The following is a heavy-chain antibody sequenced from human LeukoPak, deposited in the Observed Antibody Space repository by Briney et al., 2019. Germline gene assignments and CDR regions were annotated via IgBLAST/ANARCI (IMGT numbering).Heavy chain of an antibody. D-gene: IGHD5-18*01. CDR2: INTISNTI. CDR3: ARDLTAGYAFDI. V-gene: IGHV3-48*04. CDR1: GFTFSSYN. Sequence: GGSLRLSCAASGFTFSSYNINWVRQAPGKGLEWVSYINTISNTILYADSVEGRFTISRDNAKNSLYLQMNSLRVEDTAVYYCARDLTAGYAFDIWGQGTMVTVSS. J-gene: IGHJ3*02.